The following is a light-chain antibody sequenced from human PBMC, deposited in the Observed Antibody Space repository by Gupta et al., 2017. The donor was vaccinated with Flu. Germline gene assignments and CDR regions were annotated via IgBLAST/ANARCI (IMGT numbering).Light chain of an antibody. J-gene: IGKJ4*01. CDR2: GAS. Sequence: EIVMTQSPATLSVSPGERATLSCRASQSVSSNLAWYQQKPGQAPRLLTYGASTRATGIPARFSGSGSGTEFTLTISSRQSEDFAVYYCQQYNNWPALTFGGGTKVEIK. CDR1: QSVSSN. V-gene: IGKV3-15*01. CDR3: QQYNNWPALT.